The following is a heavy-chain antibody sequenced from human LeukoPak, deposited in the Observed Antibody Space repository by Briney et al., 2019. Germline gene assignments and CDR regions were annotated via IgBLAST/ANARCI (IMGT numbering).Heavy chain of an antibody. Sequence: GASVKVSCKASGISFMSSAVQWVRQARGQRLECRGWIFVSRGVTNYAQKFLERVTITRDMSTSTVFMELSSLRSEDTALYYCAAEKRLYCSGGACYPDAFDIWGQGTMVTVSS. CDR1: GISFMSSA. D-gene: IGHD2-15*01. V-gene: IGHV1-58*01. CDR2: IFVSRGVT. CDR3: AAEKRLYCSGGACYPDAFDI. J-gene: IGHJ3*02.